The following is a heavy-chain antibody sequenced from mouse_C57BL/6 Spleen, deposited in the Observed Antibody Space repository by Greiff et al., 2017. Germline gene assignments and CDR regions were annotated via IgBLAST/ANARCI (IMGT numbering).Heavy chain of an antibody. CDR3: ARQEDAMDY. V-gene: IGHV5-17*01. CDR2: ISSGSSTI. CDR1: GFTFSDSG. J-gene: IGHJ4*01. Sequence: EVHLVESGGGLVKPGGSLKLSCAASGFTFSDSGMHWVRQAPEKGLEWVAYISSGSSTIYYADTVKGRFTISRDNAKNTLFLQMTSLRSEDTAMYYCARQEDAMDYWGQGTSVTVSS.